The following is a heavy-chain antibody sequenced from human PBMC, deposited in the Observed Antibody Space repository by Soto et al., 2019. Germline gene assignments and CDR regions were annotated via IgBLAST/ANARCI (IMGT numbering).Heavy chain of an antibody. V-gene: IGHV3-23*01. CDR1: GFPFSEYA. J-gene: IGHJ3*01. D-gene: IGHD3-16*01. CDR3: TKGMSFIGSRAFDL. Sequence: EGQLLESGGGLIQPGGSLRLSCAASGFPFSEYAMSWVRQAPGRGLEWVSPVSGNGDNTYYADSVKGRFTISRDNSKNMVYLQMNSLRAEDTAVYYCTKGMSFIGSRAFDLWGQGTMVIVSS. CDR2: VSGNGDNT.